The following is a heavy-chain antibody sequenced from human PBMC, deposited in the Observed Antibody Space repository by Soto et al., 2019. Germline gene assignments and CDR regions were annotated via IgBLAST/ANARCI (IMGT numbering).Heavy chain of an antibody. Sequence: QVQLVESGGGVVQPGRSLRLSCAASGFTFSSYAMHWVRQAPGKGLEWVAVISYDGSNKYYADSVKGRFTISRDNSKNTLYLQMNSLRAEDTAVYYCARAQAGYMIVVAERGYWGQGTLVTVSS. CDR1: GFTFSSYA. CDR2: ISYDGSNK. CDR3: ARAQAGYMIVVAERGY. V-gene: IGHV3-30-3*01. D-gene: IGHD3-22*01. J-gene: IGHJ4*02.